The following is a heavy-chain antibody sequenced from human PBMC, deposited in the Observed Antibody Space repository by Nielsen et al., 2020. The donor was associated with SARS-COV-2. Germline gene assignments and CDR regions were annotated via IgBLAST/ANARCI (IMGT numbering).Heavy chain of an antibody. Sequence: WIRQPPGKGLEWIGSIYYSGSTYYTPSLKSRVTISVDTSKNQFSLKLSSVTAADTAVYYCAREGLVVTRGFDYWGQGTLATVSS. V-gene: IGHV4-39*02. CDR3: AREGLVVTRGFDY. D-gene: IGHD3-22*01. CDR2: IYYSGST. J-gene: IGHJ4*02.